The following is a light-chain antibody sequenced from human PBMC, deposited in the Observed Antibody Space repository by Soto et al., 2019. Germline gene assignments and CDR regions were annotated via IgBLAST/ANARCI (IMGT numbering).Light chain of an antibody. CDR1: SSDVGGYNY. V-gene: IGLV2-14*03. Sequence: ALTQPASVSGSPGQSITISCTGTSSDVGGYNYVSWYQQHPGKAPKLMIYDVSNRPSGVSNRFSGSKSGNTASLTISGLQAEDEADYYCSSYTSSSLNVFGTGTKVTV. CDR3: SSYTSSSLNV. J-gene: IGLJ1*01. CDR2: DVS.